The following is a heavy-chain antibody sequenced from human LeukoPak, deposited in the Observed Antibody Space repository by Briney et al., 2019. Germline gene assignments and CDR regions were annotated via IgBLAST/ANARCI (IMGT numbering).Heavy chain of an antibody. J-gene: IGHJ3*02. Sequence: ASVKVSCKVSGYTLTKLSMHWVRQAPGKGLEWMGRFDPEDGKSINAQKFQGRVTMTEDTSTDTGYMELSSLRSDDTAVYYCATDPGLPVVAFDIWGQGTVVTVSS. V-gene: IGHV1-24*01. CDR2: FDPEDGKS. D-gene: IGHD2-15*01. CDR3: ATDPGLPVVAFDI. CDR1: GYTLTKLS.